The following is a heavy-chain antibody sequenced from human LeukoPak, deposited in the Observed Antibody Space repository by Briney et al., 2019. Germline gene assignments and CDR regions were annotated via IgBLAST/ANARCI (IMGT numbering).Heavy chain of an antibody. CDR1: GFTFDDYA. CDR2: ISWNSGSI. J-gene: IGHJ4*01. V-gene: IGHV3-9*01. Sequence: GGSLRLSCAASGFTFDDYAMHWVRQAPGKGLEWVSGISWNSGSIGYADSVKGRFTISRGNAKNSLYLQINSLETEDTAVYYCATIRGVMGYWGHGTLVTVPS. D-gene: IGHD3-16*01. CDR3: ATIRGVMGY.